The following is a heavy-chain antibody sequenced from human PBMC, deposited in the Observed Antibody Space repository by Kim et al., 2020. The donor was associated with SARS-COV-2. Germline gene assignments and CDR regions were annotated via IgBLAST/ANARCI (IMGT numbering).Heavy chain of an antibody. CDR3: ARETIRDGYNYRYYYGMDV. D-gene: IGHD5-12*01. Sequence: SRVTISVDTSKNQFSLKLSSVTAADTAVYYCARETIRDGYNYRYYYGMDVWGQGTTVTVSS. J-gene: IGHJ6*02. V-gene: IGHV4-31*02.